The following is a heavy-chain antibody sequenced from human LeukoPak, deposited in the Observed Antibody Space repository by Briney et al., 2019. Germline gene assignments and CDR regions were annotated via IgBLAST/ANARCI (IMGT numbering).Heavy chain of an antibody. V-gene: IGHV4-39*01. CDR3: VRGYYFDY. CDR2: IYYSGST. J-gene: IGHJ4*02. CDR1: GGSISSSSYY. Sequence: NSSETLSLTCTVSGGSISSSSYYWGWIRQPPGKGLEWIGSIYYSGSTYYNPSLKSRVTISVDTSKNQFSLKLSSVTAADTAMYYCVRGYYFDYWGQGTLVTVSS.